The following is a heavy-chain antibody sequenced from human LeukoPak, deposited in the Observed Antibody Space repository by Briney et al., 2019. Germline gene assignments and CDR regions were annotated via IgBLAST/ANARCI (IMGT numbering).Heavy chain of an antibody. CDR2: IWHDGSNK. CDR3: ASLRSGPRYGMDV. V-gene: IGHV3-33*01. J-gene: IGHJ6*02. Sequence: PGGSLRLSCEASGFTFSSYGMHWVRQAPGKGLEGVAIIWHDGSNKYYADSVKGRFTISRDNSRNMVYLQMSSLRVEDTAVYYCASLRSGPRYGMDVWGQGTTVTVS. D-gene: IGHD3-3*01. CDR1: GFTFSSYG.